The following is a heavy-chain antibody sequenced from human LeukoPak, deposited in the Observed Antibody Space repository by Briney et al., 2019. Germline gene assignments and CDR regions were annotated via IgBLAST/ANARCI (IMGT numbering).Heavy chain of an antibody. V-gene: IGHV3-9*01. CDR1: GFTFDDYA. CDR2: ISWNSGSI. D-gene: IGHD3-3*01. Sequence: GGSLRLSCAASGFTFDDYAMHWVRQAPGKGLEWVSGISWNSGSIGYADSVKGRFTISRDNAKNSLYLQMNSLGAEDTALYYCAKSQNPRLRFLEWLLDYWGQGTLVTVSS. CDR3: AKSQNPRLRFLEWLLDY. J-gene: IGHJ4*02.